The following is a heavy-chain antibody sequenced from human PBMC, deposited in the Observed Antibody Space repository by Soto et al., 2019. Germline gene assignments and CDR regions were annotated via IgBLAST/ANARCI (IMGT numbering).Heavy chain of an antibody. J-gene: IGHJ6*02. CDR3: ARFDPVVVKSMDV. Sequence: GESLKISCKGSGYSFTSYWIGWVRQMPGKGLEWMGIIYPGGSDTRYSPSFQGQVTISADKSISTAYLQWSSLKASDTAMYYCARFDPVVVKSMDVWGQGTTVTVSS. V-gene: IGHV5-51*01. CDR2: IYPGGSDT. CDR1: GYSFTSYW. D-gene: IGHD2-21*01.